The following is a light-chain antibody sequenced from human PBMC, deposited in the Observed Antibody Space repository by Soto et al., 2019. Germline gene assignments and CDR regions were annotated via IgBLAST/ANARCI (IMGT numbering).Light chain of an antibody. CDR2: WAS. CDR3: QQSYSTPYT. J-gene: IGKJ2*01. CDR1: QSVLYSSNNKNY. Sequence: DIVMTQSPDSLAVSLGERATINCESSQSVLYSSNNKNYLAWYQQKPGQPPKLLIYWASTRESGVPDRFSGSGSGTDFTLTISSLQAEDVAVYYCQQSYSTPYTFGQGTKLEIK. V-gene: IGKV4-1*01.